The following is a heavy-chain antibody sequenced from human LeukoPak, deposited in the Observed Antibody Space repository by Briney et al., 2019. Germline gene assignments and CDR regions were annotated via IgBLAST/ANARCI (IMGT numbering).Heavy chain of an antibody. D-gene: IGHD1-26*01. CDR2: ISSSSSYI. CDR3: ASWSRVGASSY. CDR1: GLTLSSYS. J-gene: IGHJ4*02. V-gene: IGHV3-21*01. Sequence: GGSLRLSCAPSGLTLSSYSMNWVRQAPGKGREWVSSISSSSSYIYYAASVKGRFTISRDNAKNSLYLQMNSLRAEDTAVYYCASWSRVGASSYWGQGTLVTVSS.